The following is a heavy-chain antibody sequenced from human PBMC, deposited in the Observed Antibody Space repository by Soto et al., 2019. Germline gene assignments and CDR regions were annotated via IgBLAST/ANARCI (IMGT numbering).Heavy chain of an antibody. CDR1: GFTFNDAW. V-gene: IGHV3-15*07. Sequence: VQLVESGGGLVKPWGSLTLSCATSGFTFNDAWMNWVRQAPGKGLERVGRIKGRSDGGTTDYAAPVKDRFTFSRDDSANEMSLQMSSLKTEDTAVYYCAPVRLHAAPEDPFGYWGQGNLVTVSS. D-gene: IGHD2-15*01. CDR2: IKGRSDGGTT. CDR3: APVRLHAAPEDPFGY. J-gene: IGHJ4*02.